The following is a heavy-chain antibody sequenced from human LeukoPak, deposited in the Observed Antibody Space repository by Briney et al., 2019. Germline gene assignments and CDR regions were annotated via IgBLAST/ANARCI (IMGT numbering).Heavy chain of an antibody. D-gene: IGHD6-13*01. CDR1: GYTFTSYD. V-gene: IGHV1-8*01. CDR2: MNPNSGNT. CDR3: ARAYSSSWYTRVYYYGMDV. Sequence: ASVKVSCTASGYTFTSYDINWVRQATGQGLEWMGWMNPNSGNTGYAQKFQGRVTMTRNTSISTAYMELSSLRSEATAVYYCARAYSSSWYTRVYYYGMDVWGQGTTVTVSS. J-gene: IGHJ6*02.